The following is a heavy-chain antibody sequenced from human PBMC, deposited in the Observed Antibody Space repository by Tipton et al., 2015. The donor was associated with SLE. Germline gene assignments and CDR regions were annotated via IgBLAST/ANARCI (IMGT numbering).Heavy chain of an antibody. CDR3: ATARGAWGDFDY. V-gene: IGHV4-61*05. CDR1: GDSISSSSYY. J-gene: IGHJ4*02. Sequence: TLSLTCIVSGDSISSSSYYWGWIRQSPGKGLEWIAYIFHSGSTDYNPSLKSRFAISIDMSKNQFSLKVSSVTAADTAVYYCATARGAWGDFDYWGQGALVTVAS. D-gene: IGHD3-16*01. CDR2: IFHSGST.